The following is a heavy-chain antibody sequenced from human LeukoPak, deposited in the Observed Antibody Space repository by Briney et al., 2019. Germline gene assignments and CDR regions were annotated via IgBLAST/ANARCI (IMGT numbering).Heavy chain of an antibody. CDR3: ARGVITDDYYFDY. J-gene: IGHJ4*02. D-gene: IGHD3-22*01. V-gene: IGHV4-30-2*01. Sequence: SETLSLTCAVSGGSISSGGYSWSWLRQPPGMGLEWIGYIYHSGSTYYNPSLKSRVTISVDRSKNQFSLKLSSVTAADTAVYYCARGVITDDYYFDYWGQGTLVTVSS. CDR1: GGSISSGGYS. CDR2: IYHSGST.